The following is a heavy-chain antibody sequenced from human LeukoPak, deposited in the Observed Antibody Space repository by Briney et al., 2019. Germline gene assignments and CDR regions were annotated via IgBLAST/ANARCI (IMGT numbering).Heavy chain of an antibody. V-gene: IGHV1-2*02. CDR2: INPNSGGT. D-gene: IGHD1-26*01. CDR1: GYTFTGYY. CDR3: ARARGATFRFDY. Sequence: ASVKVSCKASGYTFTGYYMHWVRQAPGQGLEWMGWINPNSGGTNYAQKFQGRVTMTRDTSISTAYMELSRLRSDDTAGYYCARARGATFRFDYWGQGTLVTVSS. J-gene: IGHJ4*02.